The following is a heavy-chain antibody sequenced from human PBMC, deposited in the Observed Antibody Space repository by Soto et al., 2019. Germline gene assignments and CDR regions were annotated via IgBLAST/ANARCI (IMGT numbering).Heavy chain of an antibody. CDR1: GFTFSSSA. CDR3: ARGSYYGDSSNWFDP. CDR2: IVVGNSNT. Sequence: ASVKVSCKASGFTFSSSAVHWVRQARGHRLEWIGWIVVGNSNTNYAQKFQGRVTITADESTSTAYMELSSLRSEDTAVYYCARGSYYGDSSNWFDPWGQGTLVTVSS. D-gene: IGHD4-17*01. J-gene: IGHJ5*02. V-gene: IGHV1-58*01.